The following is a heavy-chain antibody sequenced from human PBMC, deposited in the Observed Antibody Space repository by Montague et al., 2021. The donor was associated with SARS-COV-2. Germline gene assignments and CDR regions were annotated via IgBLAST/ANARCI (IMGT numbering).Heavy chain of an antibody. CDR2: MYDSGSN. CDR3: VRRSRLHLGELTPIDA. D-gene: IGHD3-16*01. Sequence: SETLSLTCTVYGDSMNSNSDDWGWIRQPPGKGLEWIGTMYDSGSNYYNPTLKSRASIFVDTSSNQLFLKLNSVTAADTAVYYCVRRSRLHLGELTPIDAWGQGTLVTVSS. J-gene: IGHJ5*02. V-gene: IGHV4-39*01. CDR1: GDSMNSNSDD.